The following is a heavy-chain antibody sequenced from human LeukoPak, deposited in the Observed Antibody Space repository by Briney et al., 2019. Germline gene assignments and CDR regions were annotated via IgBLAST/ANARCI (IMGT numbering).Heavy chain of an antibody. CDR3: ARVPCSSTNCYDDFFDY. J-gene: IGHJ4*02. Sequence: GSLRLSCAASGFTFSTYAMHWVRQAPGQGLEWVAVTSHDQSDKYYADSVKGRFTISRDNSKKTLFLQMNSLTPEDTAVYYCARVPCSSTNCYDDFFDYWGQGTLVSVSS. V-gene: IGHV3-30*04. CDR1: GFTFSTYA. CDR2: TSHDQSDK. D-gene: IGHD2-2*01.